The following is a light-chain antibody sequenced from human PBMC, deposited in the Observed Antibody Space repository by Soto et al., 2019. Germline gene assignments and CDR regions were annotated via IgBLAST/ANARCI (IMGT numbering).Light chain of an antibody. J-gene: IGLJ1*01. Sequence: QSALTQPASVSGSPGQSITISCTGTSSDVGRYNFVSWYQQHPGKAPKLMIYEGSKRPSGVSNRVSGSKSGNTASLTMSGVKAEAEADYYCCSYAGSSTWVFGTGTKLTVL. CDR1: SSDVGRYNF. V-gene: IGLV2-23*01. CDR3: CSYAGSSTWV. CDR2: EGS.